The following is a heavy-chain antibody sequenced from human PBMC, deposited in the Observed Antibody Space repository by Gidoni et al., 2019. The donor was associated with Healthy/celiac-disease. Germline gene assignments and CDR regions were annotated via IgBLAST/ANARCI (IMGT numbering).Heavy chain of an antibody. CDR3: ARAQGPSNWFDP. CDR1: VCTISSSY. Sequence: QLQLHVSGPGRVNPSETLSLTCHVPVCTISSSYWSAIRQPPGKGLEWIGYIYYSGSTNYNPSLKSRVTISVDTSKNQFSLKLSSVTAADTAVYYCARAQGPSNWFDPWGQGTLVTVSS. V-gene: IGHV4-59*01. J-gene: IGHJ5*02. CDR2: IYYSGST.